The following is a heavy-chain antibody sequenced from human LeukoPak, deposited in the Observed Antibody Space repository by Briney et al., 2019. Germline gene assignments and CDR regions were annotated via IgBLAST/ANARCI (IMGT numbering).Heavy chain of an antibody. Sequence: NPSGTLSLTCVVSGGSISSYNWWSWVRQPPGKGLEWIGEIYHSGSTNYTPSLKSRVTVSVDTSKNHFSLNLNSVTAADTAVYYCARDPGSSSALSFDYWGQGTLVTVSS. CDR2: IYHSGST. V-gene: IGHV4-4*02. J-gene: IGHJ4*02. CDR3: ARDPGSSSALSFDY. CDR1: GGSISSYNW. D-gene: IGHD6-6*01.